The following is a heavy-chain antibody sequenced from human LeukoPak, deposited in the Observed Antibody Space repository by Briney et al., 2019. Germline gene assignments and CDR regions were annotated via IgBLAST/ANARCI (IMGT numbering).Heavy chain of an antibody. CDR1: GYTFTSYG. CDR2: TNVYNGNT. D-gene: IGHD5-12*01. J-gene: IGHJ4*02. CDR3: ARRGGRGYSGYEFDY. V-gene: IGHV1-18*01. Sequence: ASVKVSCKASGYTFTSYGISWVRQAPGQGLEWMGWTNVYNGNTNYAQKLQGRVTMTTDTSTSIVYMELRSLRSDDTAVYYCARRGGRGYSGYEFDYWGQGTLVIVSS.